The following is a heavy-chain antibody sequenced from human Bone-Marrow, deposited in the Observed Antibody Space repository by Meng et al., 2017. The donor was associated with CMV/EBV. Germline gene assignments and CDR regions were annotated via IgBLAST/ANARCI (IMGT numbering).Heavy chain of an antibody. CDR1: GFTFNSYT. J-gene: IGHJ6*02. Sequence: GESLKISCAASGFTFNSYTFLWVRQAPGKGLEWVAFISPDGANKYYADSVKGRFTISRDNSKNTVYLEMNSLRVEDTAVYYCARAGYGHRAGYDTDVWGQGTTVTVSS. D-gene: IGHD2-15*01. CDR2: ISPDGANK. CDR3: ARAGYGHRAGYDTDV. V-gene: IGHV3-30-3*01.